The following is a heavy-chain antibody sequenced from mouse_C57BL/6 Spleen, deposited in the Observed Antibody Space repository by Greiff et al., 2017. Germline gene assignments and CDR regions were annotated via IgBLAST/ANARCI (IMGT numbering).Heavy chain of an antibody. CDR2: INPNNGGT. CDR3: AGYFDY. J-gene: IGHJ2*01. CDR1: GYTFTDYY. V-gene: IGHV1-26*01. Sequence: VQLQQSGPELVKPGASVKISCKASGYTFTDYYMNWVKQSPGQSLEWIGDINPNNGGTSYNQKFKGKATWTVDKSSSTAYMELRSLTSEDAAVYYCAGYFDYWGQGTTLTVSS.